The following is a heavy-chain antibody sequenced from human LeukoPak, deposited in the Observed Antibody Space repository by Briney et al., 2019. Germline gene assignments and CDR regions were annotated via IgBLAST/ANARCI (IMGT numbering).Heavy chain of an antibody. CDR2: IYTSGST. V-gene: IGHV4-61*02. CDR1: GGSISSGSYY. J-gene: IGHJ3*02. Sequence: SETLSLTCTVSGGSISSGSYYWSWIRQPAGKGLEWIGRIYTSGSTNYNPSLKSRVTISVDTSKNQFSLKLSSVTAADTAVYYCARVREGVDAFDIWGQGTMVTVSS. CDR3: ARVREGVDAFDI.